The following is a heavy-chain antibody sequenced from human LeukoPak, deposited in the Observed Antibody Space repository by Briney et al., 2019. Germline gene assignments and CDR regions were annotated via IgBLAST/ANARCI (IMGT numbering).Heavy chain of an antibody. CDR3: ARDYGGNSGNCFDY. Sequence: GGSLRLSCAASGFTFSSYWMSWVRQAPGKGLEWVANIKQDGSEKYYVDSVKGRFTISRGNAKNSLYLQMNSLRAEDTAVYYCARDYGGNSGNCFDYWGKGTLVTVSS. CDR1: GFTFSSYW. V-gene: IGHV3-7*01. J-gene: IGHJ4*02. CDR2: IKQDGSEK. D-gene: IGHD4-23*01.